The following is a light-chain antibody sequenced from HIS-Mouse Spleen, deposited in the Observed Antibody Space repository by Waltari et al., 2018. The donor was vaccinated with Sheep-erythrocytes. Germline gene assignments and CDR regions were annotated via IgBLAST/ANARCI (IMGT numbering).Light chain of an antibody. Sequence: EIVLTQSPGPLPLSPGERATLSCRASQSVSSSYLAWYQQQPGQAPRLLIYGASSRATGIPDRFSGSGSGTDFTLAISRLEPEDFAVYYCQQYGSSLRTFGQGTKVEIK. J-gene: IGKJ1*01. CDR2: GAS. CDR3: QQYGSSLRT. V-gene: IGKV3-20*01. CDR1: QSVSSSY.